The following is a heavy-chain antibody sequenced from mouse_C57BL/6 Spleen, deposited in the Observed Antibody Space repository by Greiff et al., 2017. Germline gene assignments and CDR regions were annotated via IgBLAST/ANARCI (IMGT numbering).Heavy chain of an antibody. Sequence: EVKLVESGPGLVKPSQSLSLTCSVTGYSITSGYYWNWIRQFPGNKLEWMGYISYDGSNNYNPSLKNRISITRDTSKNQFFLKLNSVTTEDTATYYCARRRGDYYGIDYWGQGTTLTVSS. V-gene: IGHV3-6*01. CDR2: ISYDGSN. CDR3: ARRRGDYYGIDY. CDR1: GYSITSGYY. J-gene: IGHJ2*01. D-gene: IGHD1-1*01.